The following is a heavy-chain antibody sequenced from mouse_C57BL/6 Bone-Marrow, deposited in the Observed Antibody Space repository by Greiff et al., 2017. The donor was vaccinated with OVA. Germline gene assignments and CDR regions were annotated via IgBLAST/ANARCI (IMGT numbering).Heavy chain of an antibody. Sequence: QVQLQQSGAELVRPGTSVKVSCKASGYAFTNYLIEWVKQRPGQGLVWIGVINPGSGGTNYNEKFKGKATLTADKSSSTAYMQLSSLTSEDSAVYFCAREGTGTYYFDDWGQGTTLTVSS. CDR2: INPGSGGT. CDR3: AREGTGTYYFDD. J-gene: IGHJ2*01. V-gene: IGHV1-54*01. CDR1: GYAFTNYL. D-gene: IGHD4-1*01.